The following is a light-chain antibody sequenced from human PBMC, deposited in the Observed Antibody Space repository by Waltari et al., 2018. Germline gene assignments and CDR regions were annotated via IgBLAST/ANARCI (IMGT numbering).Light chain of an antibody. J-gene: IGLJ3*02. CDR3: CSYTDSTTLV. Sequence: QSALSQPASVSGSPGQSIPLSCTATSSDVGGYHFVSWYQQHPGKAPKLMFYDVNKRPSGVSNRFSGSKSGNTASLTISGLQAEDEADYFCCSYTDSTTLVFGGGTKLTVL. CDR2: DVN. CDR1: SSDVGGYHF. V-gene: IGLV2-23*02.